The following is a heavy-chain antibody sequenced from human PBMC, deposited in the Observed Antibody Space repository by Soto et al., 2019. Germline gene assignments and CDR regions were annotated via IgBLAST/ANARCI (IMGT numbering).Heavy chain of an antibody. CDR3: ARVRYSSSWYGYYYYGMDV. V-gene: IGHV1-18*01. D-gene: IGHD6-13*01. CDR1: GYTFTSYF. J-gene: IGHJ6*02. Sequence: ASVKVSCKASGYTFTSYFISWVRQAPGQGLEWMGWISAYNGNTNYAQKLQGRVTMTTDTSTSTAYMELRSLRSDDTAVYYCARVRYSSSWYGYYYYGMDVWGQGTTVTVSS. CDR2: ISAYNGNT.